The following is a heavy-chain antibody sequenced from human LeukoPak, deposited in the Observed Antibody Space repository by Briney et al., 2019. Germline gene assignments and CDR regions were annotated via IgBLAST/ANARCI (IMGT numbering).Heavy chain of an antibody. J-gene: IGHJ3*02. D-gene: IGHD1-26*01. CDR1: GGSISSSSYY. CDR3: ARGSGNYFGCDI. V-gene: IGHV4-39*01. Sequence: SETLSLTCTVSGGSISSSSYYWGWIRQPPGKGLEWIGSIYYSGSTYYNPSLKSRVTISVDTSKNQFSLKLSSVTAADTAVYYCARGSGNYFGCDIWGQGTMVTVSS. CDR2: IYYSGST.